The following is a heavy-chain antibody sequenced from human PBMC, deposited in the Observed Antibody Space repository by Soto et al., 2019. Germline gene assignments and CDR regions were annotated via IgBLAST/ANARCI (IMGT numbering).Heavy chain of an antibody. CDR1: GYTFTSYG. Sequence: ASVKVSCKASGYTFTSYGISWVRQAPGQGLEWMGWISAYNGNTNYAQKLQGRVTMTTDTSTSTAYMELRSLRSDDTAVYYCARGLGYCSGGSCYFRRFDPWGQGTLVIVSS. CDR3: ARGLGYCSGGSCYFRRFDP. D-gene: IGHD2-15*01. J-gene: IGHJ5*02. V-gene: IGHV1-18*01. CDR2: ISAYNGNT.